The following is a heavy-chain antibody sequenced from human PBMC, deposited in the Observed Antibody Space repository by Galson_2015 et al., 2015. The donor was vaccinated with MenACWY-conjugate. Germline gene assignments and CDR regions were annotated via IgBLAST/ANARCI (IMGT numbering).Heavy chain of an antibody. J-gene: IGHJ4*02. CDR2: IQSMLLGEAT. D-gene: IGHD2-2*01. V-gene: IGHV3-15*07. Sequence: RLSCPVSGLNFKGGWVMWVRQPPGRGRGWGGRIQSMLLGEATDYAAPVKCRIRISRDDSENTHYLQMNRLKTEDTAVSFCNTCQISCDAYVHNWYWGQGTLVTVSS. CDR1: GLNFKGGW. CDR3: NTCQISCDAYVHNWY.